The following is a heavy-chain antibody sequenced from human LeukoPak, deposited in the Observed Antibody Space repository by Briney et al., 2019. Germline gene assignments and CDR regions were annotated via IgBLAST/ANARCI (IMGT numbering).Heavy chain of an antibody. J-gene: IGHJ6*03. V-gene: IGHV4-39*07. Sequence: SETLSLTCTVSGGSISSSSYYWGWIRQPPGKGLEWIGEINHSGSTNYNPSLKSRVTISVDTSKNQFSLKLSSVTAADTAVYYCARGEAARPYSYYYYMDVWGKGTTVTVSS. D-gene: IGHD6-6*01. CDR3: ARGEAARPYSYYYYMDV. CDR1: GGSISSSSYY. CDR2: INHSGST.